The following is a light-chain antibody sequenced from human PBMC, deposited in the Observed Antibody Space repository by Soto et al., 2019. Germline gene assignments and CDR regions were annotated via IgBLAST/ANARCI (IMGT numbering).Light chain of an antibody. Sequence: EIVLTQSPGTLSLSPGERATLSCRASQSVNRHYLAWYQQKPGQAPRLLIYGASSRATGIPDRFSGSASGTDFALTISRLEPEDSAVYHCQQYGSAPGTFGQGTQVEIK. V-gene: IGKV3-20*01. CDR1: QSVNRHY. CDR2: GAS. CDR3: QQYGSAPGT. J-gene: IGKJ1*01.